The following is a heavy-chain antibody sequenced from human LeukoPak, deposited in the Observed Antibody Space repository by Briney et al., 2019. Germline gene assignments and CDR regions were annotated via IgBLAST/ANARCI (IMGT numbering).Heavy chain of an antibody. V-gene: IGHV4-61*02. CDR1: GGSITTGSYY. J-gene: IGHJ5*02. CDR2: IYTSGST. CDR3: ARGRIVVVVAARNWFDP. Sequence: PSETLSLTCTVSGGSITTGSYYWSWIRQPAGKGLEWIGRIYTSGSTNYNPSLKSRVTIFLDTSKNQFSLKLSSVTAADTAVYYCARGRIVVVVAARNWFDPWGQGTLVTVSS. D-gene: IGHD2-15*01.